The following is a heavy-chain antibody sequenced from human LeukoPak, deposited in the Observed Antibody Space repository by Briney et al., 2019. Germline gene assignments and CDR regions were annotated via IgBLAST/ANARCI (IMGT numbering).Heavy chain of an antibody. D-gene: IGHD2-15*01. CDR1: GYTFTSYY. Sequence: GASVKVSCKASGYTFTSYYMHWVRQAPGQGLEWMGWINPNSGGTNYAQKFQGWVTMTRDTSISTAYMELSRLRSDDTAVYYCARSLYCSGGSCYSDAFDIWGQGTMVTVSS. J-gene: IGHJ3*02. V-gene: IGHV1-2*04. CDR2: INPNSGGT. CDR3: ARSLYCSGGSCYSDAFDI.